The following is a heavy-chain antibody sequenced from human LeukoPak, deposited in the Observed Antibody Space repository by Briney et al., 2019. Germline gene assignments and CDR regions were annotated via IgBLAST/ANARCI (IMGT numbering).Heavy chain of an antibody. Sequence: SEALSLTCTVSGGSISSYYWSWIRQPAGKGLEWIGRIYTSGSTNYNPSLKSRVTMSVDTSKNQFSLKLSSVTAADTAVYYCARVRDSRFSRFQNWFDPWGQGTLVTVSS. V-gene: IGHV4-4*07. CDR1: GGSISSYY. CDR2: IYTSGST. D-gene: IGHD2-21*02. CDR3: ARVRDSRFSRFQNWFDP. J-gene: IGHJ5*02.